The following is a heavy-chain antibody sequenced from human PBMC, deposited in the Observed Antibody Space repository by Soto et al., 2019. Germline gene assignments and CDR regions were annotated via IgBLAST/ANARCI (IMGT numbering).Heavy chain of an antibody. Sequence: QVQLVESGGGVVQPGRSLRLSCAASGFTFSSYGMHWVRQAPGKGLEWVAVIWYDGSNKYYADSVKGRFTISRDNSKNTLYLQMNSLRAEDTAVYYCARDPFGAAAVPYYYYYYMDVWGKGTTVTVSS. CDR2: IWYDGSNK. CDR3: ARDPFGAAAVPYYYYYYMDV. V-gene: IGHV3-33*01. D-gene: IGHD6-13*01. J-gene: IGHJ6*03. CDR1: GFTFSSYG.